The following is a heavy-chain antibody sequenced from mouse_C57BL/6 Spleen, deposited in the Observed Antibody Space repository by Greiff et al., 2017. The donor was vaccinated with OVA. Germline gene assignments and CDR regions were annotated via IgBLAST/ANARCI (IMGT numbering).Heavy chain of an antibody. D-gene: IGHD4-1*01. J-gene: IGHJ2*01. V-gene: IGHV1-58*01. CDR1: GYTFTSYG. Sequence: VQLQQSGAELVRPGSSVKMSCKTSGYTFTSYGINWVKQRPGQGLEWIGYIYIGNGYTEYNEKFKGKATLTSDPSSSTAYMQLSSLTSEYSAVDFCAREGANWGPGFDYWGQGTTLTVSS. CDR2: IYIGNGYT. CDR3: AREGANWGPGFDY.